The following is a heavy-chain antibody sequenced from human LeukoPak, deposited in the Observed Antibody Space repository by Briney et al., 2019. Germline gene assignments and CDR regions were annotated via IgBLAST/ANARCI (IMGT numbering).Heavy chain of an antibody. J-gene: IGHJ4*02. CDR3: ARSPYDILTGYYYPYFDY. CDR2: IYYSGSA. Sequence: PSETLSLTCTVSGGSISSYYWSWIRQPPGKGLEWIGYIYYSGSANYNPSLKSRVTISVDTSKNQFSPKLYSVTAADTAVYYCARSPYDILTGYYYPYFDYWGQGTLVTVSS. D-gene: IGHD3-9*01. CDR1: GGSISSYY. V-gene: IGHV4-59*01.